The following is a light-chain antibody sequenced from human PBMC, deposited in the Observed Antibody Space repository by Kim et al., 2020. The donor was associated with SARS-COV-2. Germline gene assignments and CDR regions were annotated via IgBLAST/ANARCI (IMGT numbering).Light chain of an antibody. V-gene: IGLV3-19*01. CDR2: ANN. Sequence: SSELTQDPAVSVALGQTVRITCQGDSLRIYYATWYQQKPGQAPLLVIYANNKRPSGIPDRFSGSSSGNTASLTVTGAQAEDEADYYCNSRDSSGNHWVFGGGTKLTVL. CDR3: NSRDSSGNHWV. CDR1: SLRIYY. J-gene: IGLJ3*02.